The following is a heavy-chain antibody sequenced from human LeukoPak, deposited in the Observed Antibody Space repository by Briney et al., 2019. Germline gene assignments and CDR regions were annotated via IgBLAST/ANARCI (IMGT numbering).Heavy chain of an antibody. J-gene: IGHJ4*02. CDR3: TTVSDYVWFGELLDY. D-gene: IGHD3-10*01. V-gene: IGHV3-15*01. Sequence: GGSLRLSCTASGFTFNNAWMSWVRQAPGKGLEWVGRIKRKTDGGTTDYAAPVKGRFTISRDDSKNTLYLQMNSLKTEDTAVYYCTTVSDYVWFGELLDYWGQGTLVTVSS. CDR2: IKRKTDGGTT. CDR1: GFTFNNAW.